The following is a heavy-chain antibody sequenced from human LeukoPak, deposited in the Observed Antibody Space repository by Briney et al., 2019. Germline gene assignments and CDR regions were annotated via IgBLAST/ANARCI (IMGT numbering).Heavy chain of an antibody. J-gene: IGHJ4*02. CDR1: GFTFSNAW. Sequence: GGSLRLSCAASGFTFSNAWMSWVRQAPGKGLEWVGRIKSKTDGGTTDYAAPVKGRFTISRDDSKNTLYLQMNSLKTEDTAVYYCTTEYDGSGSYSNPVYYFDYWGQGTLVTVSS. V-gene: IGHV3-15*01. CDR2: IKSKTDGGTT. CDR3: TTEYDGSGSYSNPVYYFDY. D-gene: IGHD3-10*01.